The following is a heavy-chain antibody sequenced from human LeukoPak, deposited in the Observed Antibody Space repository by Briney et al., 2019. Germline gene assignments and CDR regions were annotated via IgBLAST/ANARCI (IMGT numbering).Heavy chain of an antibody. V-gene: IGHV4-59*01. D-gene: IGHD6-19*01. CDR3: ARGVAATDY. Sequence: KPSETLSLTCTVSGGSISSYYWSWIRQPPGKGLEWIGYIYYSGSTNYNPSLKSRVTISVDTSKNQFSLKLSSVTAADTAVYYCARGVAATDYWGQGTLVTVSS. J-gene: IGHJ4*02. CDR1: GGSISSYY. CDR2: IYYSGST.